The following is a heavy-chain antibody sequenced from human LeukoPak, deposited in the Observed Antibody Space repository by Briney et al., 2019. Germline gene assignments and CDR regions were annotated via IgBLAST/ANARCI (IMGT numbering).Heavy chain of an antibody. CDR3: ARHDYGDYDLDY. V-gene: IGHV3-23*01. CDR1: GFTFSSYA. D-gene: IGHD4-17*01. Sequence: GGSLRLSCAASGFTFSSYAMSWVRQAPGKGLEWVSAISGSGGSTYYADSVKGRFTISRDDAKNSLYLQMNSLRAEDTAVYYCARHDYGDYDLDYWGQGTLVTVSS. CDR2: ISGSGGST. J-gene: IGHJ4*02.